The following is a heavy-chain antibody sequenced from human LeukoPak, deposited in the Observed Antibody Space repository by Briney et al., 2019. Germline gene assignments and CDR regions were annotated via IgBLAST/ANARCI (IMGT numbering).Heavy chain of an antibody. CDR1: GFTFSSYA. CDR2: ISGSGGST. CDR3: AKETGLGYDFWSDLNWFDP. D-gene: IGHD3-3*01. J-gene: IGHJ5*02. V-gene: IGHV3-23*01. Sequence: PGGSLRLSCAASGFTFSSYAMSWVRQAPGKGLEWVSAISGSGGSTYYADSVKGRFTISRDNSKNTLYLQMNSLRAEDTAVYYCAKETGLGYDFWSDLNWFDPWGQGTLVTASS.